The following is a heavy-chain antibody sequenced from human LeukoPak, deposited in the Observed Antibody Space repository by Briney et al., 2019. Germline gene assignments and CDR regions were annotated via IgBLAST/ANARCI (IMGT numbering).Heavy chain of an antibody. CDR2: ISSSGSTI. V-gene: IGHV3-48*03. CDR3: ARDTAAAYSAYYYYGMDV. J-gene: IGHJ6*02. CDR1: GFTFTSYE. D-gene: IGHD6-13*01. Sequence: GGSLRLPCAASGFTFTSYEMNWVRQAPGKGLEWVSSISSSGSTIYYADSVKGRFTISRDNAKNSLFLQMSSLRAEDTAVYYCARDTAAAYSAYYYYGMDVWGQGTTVTVS.